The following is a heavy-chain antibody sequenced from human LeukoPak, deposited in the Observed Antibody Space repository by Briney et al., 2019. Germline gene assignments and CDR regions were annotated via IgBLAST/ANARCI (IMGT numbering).Heavy chain of an antibody. J-gene: IGHJ5*02. V-gene: IGHV4-38-2*01. D-gene: IGHD6-13*01. CDR2: IYHSGST. Sequence: SETLSLTCAVSGYSISSGYYWGWIRQPPGKGLEWIGSIYHSGSTYYNPSLKSRVTISVDTSKNQFSLKLSSVSAADTAVYYCARQGLGIAAALFDPWGQGTLVTVSS. CDR1: GYSISSGYY. CDR3: ARQGLGIAAALFDP.